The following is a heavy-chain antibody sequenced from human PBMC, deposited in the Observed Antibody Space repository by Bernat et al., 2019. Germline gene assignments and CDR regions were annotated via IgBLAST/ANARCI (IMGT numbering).Heavy chain of an antibody. V-gene: IGHV3-48*02. CDR3: VRDKDWAFDY. Sequence: EVQLVESGGGLAQPGGSLRLSCAASGFTFSTYSMNWVRQAPGKGLEWVSHISYSSKIMSNADSVKCRFTISRDNAKNSLYLQMNSLRDEDTAVYYCVRDKDWAFDYWGQGALVTVSS. J-gene: IGHJ4*02. CDR1: GFTFSTYS. D-gene: IGHD3-9*01. CDR2: ISYSSKIM.